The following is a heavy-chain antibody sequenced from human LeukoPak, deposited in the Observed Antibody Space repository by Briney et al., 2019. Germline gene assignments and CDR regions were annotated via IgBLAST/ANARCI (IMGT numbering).Heavy chain of an antibody. D-gene: IGHD3-22*01. Sequence: SETLSLTCTVSGGSISSYYWSWIRQPPGKGLEWIGYIYYSGSTNYNPSLKSRVTISVDTSKNQFSLKLSSVTAADTAVYYCAREIDDSSGCPFDYWGQGTLVTVSS. J-gene: IGHJ4*02. V-gene: IGHV4-59*12. CDR2: IYYSGST. CDR1: GGSISSYY. CDR3: AREIDDSSGCPFDY.